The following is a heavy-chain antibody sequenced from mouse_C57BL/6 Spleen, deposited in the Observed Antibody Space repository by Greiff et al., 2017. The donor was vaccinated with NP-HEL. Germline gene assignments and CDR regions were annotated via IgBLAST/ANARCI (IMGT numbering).Heavy chain of an antibody. D-gene: IGHD1-1*01. CDR2: IRNKANGYTT. V-gene: IGHV7-3*01. J-gene: IGHJ3*01. CDR1: GFTFTDYY. Sequence: EVKLVESGGGLVQPGGSLSLSCAASGFTFTDYYMSWVRQPPGKALEWLGFIRNKANGYTTEYSASVKGRFTISRDNSQSILYLQMNALRAEDSATYYCASSYYGGFAYWGQGTLVTVSA. CDR3: ASSYYGGFAY.